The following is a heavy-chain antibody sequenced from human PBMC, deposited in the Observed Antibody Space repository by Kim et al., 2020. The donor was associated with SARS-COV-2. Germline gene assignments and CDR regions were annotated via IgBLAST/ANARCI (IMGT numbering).Heavy chain of an antibody. CDR2: IWYDASGA. CDR1: GFTFRDHI. D-gene: IGHD2-15*01. Sequence: GGSLRLSCAASGFTFRDHIMHWVRQAPGKGLEWVALIWYDASGAYYADSAKGRFTISRDNSKDTLYLQMNSLTTEDTAVYYCASEEKSRHSNDAFDIWGQGTMVTVSS. V-gene: IGHV3-33*08. J-gene: IGHJ3*02. CDR3: ASEEKSRHSNDAFDI.